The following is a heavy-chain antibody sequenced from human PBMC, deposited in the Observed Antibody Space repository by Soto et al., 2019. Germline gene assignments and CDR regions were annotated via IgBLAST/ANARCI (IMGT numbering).Heavy chain of an antibody. CDR2: ISAYNGNT. CDR3: ARVKSTPGGYSYGYGVFDY. CDR1: GYTFTSYG. D-gene: IGHD5-18*01. J-gene: IGHJ4*02. V-gene: IGHV1-18*01. Sequence: QVQLVQSGAEVKKPGASVKVSCKASGYTFTSYGISWVRQAPGQGLEWMGWISAYNGNTNYAQKLQGRVTMTTDTSTSTAYMELRSLRSDDTAVYYCARVKSTPGGYSYGYGVFDYWGQGTLVTVSS.